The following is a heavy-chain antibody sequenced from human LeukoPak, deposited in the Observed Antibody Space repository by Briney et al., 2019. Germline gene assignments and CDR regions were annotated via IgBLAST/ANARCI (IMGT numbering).Heavy chain of an antibody. D-gene: IGHD6-19*01. V-gene: IGHV1-18*04. Sequence: AASVKVSCKASGYTFTSYGISWVRQAPGQGLEWMGWISAYNGNTNCAQKLQGRVTMTTDTSTSTAYMELRSLRSDDTAVYYCARSYSSGWYADYWGQGTLVTVSS. CDR3: ARSYSSGWYADY. J-gene: IGHJ4*02. CDR2: ISAYNGNT. CDR1: GYTFTSYG.